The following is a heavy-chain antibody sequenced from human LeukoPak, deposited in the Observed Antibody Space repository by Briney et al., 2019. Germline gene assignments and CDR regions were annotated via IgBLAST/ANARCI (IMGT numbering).Heavy chain of an antibody. CDR1: GYTFSSYD. CDR2: MNPNSGNT. J-gene: IGHJ4*02. Sequence: GASVKVSCKASGYTFSSYDINWVRQATGQGLEWMGWMNPNSGNTGYAQKFQGRVTMTRSTSISTAYMELSSLRSEDTAVYYCRRTPSNWGIEFWGQGPLVTVSS. D-gene: IGHD7-27*01. V-gene: IGHV1-8*01. CDR3: RRTPSNWGIEF.